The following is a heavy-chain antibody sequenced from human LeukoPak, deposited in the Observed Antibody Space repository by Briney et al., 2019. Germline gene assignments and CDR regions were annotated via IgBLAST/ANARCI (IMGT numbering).Heavy chain of an antibody. J-gene: IGHJ4*02. V-gene: IGHV3-30*01. CDR2: VSSDGQND. Sequence: GGSLRLSCVASGFTFRAYALHWVRRAPGQGLDWVAVVSSDGQNDFYSDSVRGRFTISGDNSRDTLYLQMDALRVADTGLYFCARSTYYYGSGTFYSVGPFDSWGQGTLVTVSS. CDR1: GFTFRAYA. D-gene: IGHD3-10*01. CDR3: ARSTYYYGSGTFYSVGPFDS.